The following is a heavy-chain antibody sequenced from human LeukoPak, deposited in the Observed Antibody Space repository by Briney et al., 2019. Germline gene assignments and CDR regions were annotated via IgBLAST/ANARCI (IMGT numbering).Heavy chain of an antibody. Sequence: SETLSLTCTVSGGSISSSSYYWGWIRQPPGKGLEWIGSVYYSGSTYYNPSLKSRVTISVDTSKNQFSLKLSSVTAADTAVYYCTGRVEGYMDVWGKGTTVTVSS. D-gene: IGHD1-14*01. J-gene: IGHJ6*04. CDR1: GGSISSSSYY. CDR2: VYYSGST. V-gene: IGHV4-39*01. CDR3: TGRVEGYMDV.